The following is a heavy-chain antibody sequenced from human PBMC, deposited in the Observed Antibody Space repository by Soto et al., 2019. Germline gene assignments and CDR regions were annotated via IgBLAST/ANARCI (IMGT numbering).Heavy chain of an antibody. CDR1: GYTFTSYY. D-gene: IGHD1-1*01. J-gene: IGHJ4*02. CDR3: ARDPRTTGTTTSLDY. V-gene: IGHV1-46*01. CDR2: INPSGGST. Sequence: QVQLVQSGAEVKKPGASVKVSCKASGYTFTSYYMHWVRQAPGQGLEWMGIINPSGGSTSYAQKFQGRVTMXXDXSXNTVYMELSSLRSEDTAVYYCARDPRTTGTTTSLDYWGQGTLVTVSS.